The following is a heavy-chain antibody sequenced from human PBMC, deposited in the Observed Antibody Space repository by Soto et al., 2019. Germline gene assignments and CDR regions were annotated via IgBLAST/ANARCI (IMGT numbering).Heavy chain of an antibody. CDR3: ARMAGPWYFDL. CDR1: GGSFSGFY. Sequence: QVQLQQWGAGLLKPSETLSLTCAVHGGSFSGFYWTWIRQPPGKGLAWIGEINHSGSSNYNPPLTSHVTMSRDTSRNQFPLSLHSVTAADTAVYYCARMAGPWYFDLWGRGTLVTVSS. V-gene: IGHV4-34*01. CDR2: INHSGSS. J-gene: IGHJ2*01.